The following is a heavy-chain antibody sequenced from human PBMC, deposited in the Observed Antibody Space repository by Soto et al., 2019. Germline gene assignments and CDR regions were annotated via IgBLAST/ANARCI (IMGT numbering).Heavy chain of an antibody. Sequence: GGSLRLSCAASGFIFENFGMSWVRQAPGKGLEWISSISGSGFKKYYADSVKGRFTISRDNSKSTVYLELNNLSAEDTAVYHCAKNQGVELVPLATVDWFDPWGQGSVVTSPQ. CDR2: ISGSGFKK. CDR3: AKNQGVELVPLATVDWFDP. CDR1: GFIFENFG. D-gene: IGHD1-26*01. J-gene: IGHJ5*02. V-gene: IGHV3-23*01.